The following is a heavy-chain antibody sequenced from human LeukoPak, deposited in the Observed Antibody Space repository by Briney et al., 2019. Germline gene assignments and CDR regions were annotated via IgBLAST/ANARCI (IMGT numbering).Heavy chain of an antibody. J-gene: IGHJ3*02. D-gene: IGHD2-2*02. CDR3: ARDQEGPAAILEDAFDI. V-gene: IGHV3-21*01. Sequence: AGGSLTLYCTASGFTFGSYSMNWVRQAPGKGLEWVSSISSSSSYIYYADSVKGRFTISRDNAKNSLYLQMNSLRAEDTAVYYCARDQEGPAAILEDAFDIWGQGTMVTVSS. CDR2: ISSSSSYI. CDR1: GFTFGSYS.